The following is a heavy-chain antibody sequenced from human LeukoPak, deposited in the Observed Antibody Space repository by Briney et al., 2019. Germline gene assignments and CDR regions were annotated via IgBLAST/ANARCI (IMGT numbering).Heavy chain of an antibody. J-gene: IGHJ6*02. CDR2: IIPILGIA. CDR1: VGTFSSYA. Sequence: SVKVSCKASVGTFSSYAISWVRQAPGQGLEWMGRIIPILGIANYAQKFQGRVTITADKFTSTAYMELSSLRSEDTAVYYCARSSIVGATTHYDVWGQGTTVTVSS. V-gene: IGHV1-69*04. CDR3: ARSSIVGATTHYDV. D-gene: IGHD1-26*01.